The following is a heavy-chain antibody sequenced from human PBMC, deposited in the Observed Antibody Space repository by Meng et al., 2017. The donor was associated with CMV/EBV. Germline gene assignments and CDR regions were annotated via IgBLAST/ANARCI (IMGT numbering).Heavy chain of an antibody. V-gene: IGHV4-59*01. CDR2: IYYSGST. CDR3: ASGGARDRARLGY. CDR1: GGAISSYY. D-gene: IGHD6-6*01. Sequence: GSLRLSCTGSGGAISSYYWSWIRQPPGKGLEWIGYIYYSGSTNYNPSLRSRVTISVDTSKNQFSLKLSSVTAADTAVYYCASGGARDRARLGYWGQGTLVTVSS. J-gene: IGHJ4*02.